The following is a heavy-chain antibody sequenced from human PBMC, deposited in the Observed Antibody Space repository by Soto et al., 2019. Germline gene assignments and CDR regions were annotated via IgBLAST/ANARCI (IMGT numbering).Heavy chain of an antibody. Sequence: GWSLRLSCAASGFTVSSSYMSWVRQAPGKGLEWVSLIYSGGNTYYADSVKGRFTISRDNSENTLYLQMDSLRAEDTAVYYCARDSPRPRGRMIFGVAKYYYYYGMDVWGQGTTVTVSS. D-gene: IGHD3-3*01. CDR1: GFTVSSSY. J-gene: IGHJ6*02. CDR2: IYSGGNT. V-gene: IGHV3-53*01. CDR3: ARDSPRPRGRMIFGVAKYYYYYGMDV.